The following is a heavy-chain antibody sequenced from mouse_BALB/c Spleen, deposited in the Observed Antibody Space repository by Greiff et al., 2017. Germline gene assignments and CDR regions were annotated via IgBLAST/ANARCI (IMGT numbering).Heavy chain of an antibody. CDR1: GFSLTSYG. Sequence: QVQLQQSGPGLVQPSQSLSITCTASGFSLTSYGVHWVRQSPGKGLEWLGVIWSGGSTDYNAAFISRLSISKDNSKSQVFFKMNSLQADDTAIYYCGRSIGSSPWFAYWGQGTLVTVSA. V-gene: IGHV2-4-1*01. CDR3: GRSIGSSPWFAY. CDR2: IWSGGST. D-gene: IGHD1-1*01. J-gene: IGHJ3*01.